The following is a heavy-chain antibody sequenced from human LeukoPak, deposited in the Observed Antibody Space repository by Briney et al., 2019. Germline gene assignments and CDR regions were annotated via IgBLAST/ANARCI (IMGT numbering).Heavy chain of an antibody. Sequence: SETLSLTCTVSGGSISSTSYYWGWVRQPPGKGLEWIGTIYYNGNTFYNPSLKSRVTISVDTSKNQFSLKLSSVTAADTAVYYCARGYSNYGNYYYYYYMDVWGKGTTVTVSS. D-gene: IGHD4-11*01. CDR2: IYYNGNT. CDR1: GGSISSTSYY. V-gene: IGHV4-39*01. CDR3: ARGYSNYGNYYYYYYMDV. J-gene: IGHJ6*03.